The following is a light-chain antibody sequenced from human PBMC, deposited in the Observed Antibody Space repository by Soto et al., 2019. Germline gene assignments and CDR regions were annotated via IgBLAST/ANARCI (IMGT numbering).Light chain of an antibody. Sequence: ESVLTQSAGTLSLSPGEKATLSCRASQSVSSSYLAWYQQKPGQAPRLLIYGASSRATGIPDRFSGSGSGTDFTLTISRLEPEDFAVYYCQQYGSVFGQGTKVDIK. CDR1: QSVSSSY. CDR3: QQYGSV. V-gene: IGKV3-20*01. J-gene: IGKJ1*01. CDR2: GAS.